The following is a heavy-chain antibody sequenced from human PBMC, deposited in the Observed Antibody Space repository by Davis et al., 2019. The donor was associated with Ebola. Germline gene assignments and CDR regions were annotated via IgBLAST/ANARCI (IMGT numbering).Heavy chain of an antibody. CDR1: GYTFTDYL. CDR2: INPSIGNT. CDR3: ASGEFVDF. V-gene: IGHV1-46*01. Sequence: ASVQVSCKASGYTFTDYLMHWVRQAPGQGLEWMGLINPSIGNTSLAQKFQGRVTLTRDTSTRTVQMDLSSLKSDDTAIYYCASGEFVDFWGQGTLVTVSS. J-gene: IGHJ4*02. D-gene: IGHD2/OR15-2a*01.